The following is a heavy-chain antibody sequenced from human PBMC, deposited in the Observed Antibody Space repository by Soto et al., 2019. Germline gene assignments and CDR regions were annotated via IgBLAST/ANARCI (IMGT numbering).Heavy chain of an antibody. Sequence: GGSLRLSCAASGFTFSSYAMHWVRQAPGKGLEWVAVISYDGSNKYYADSVKGRFTISRDNSKNTLYLQMNSLRAEDTAVYYCARDGGSGYHDYWGQGTLVTVSS. CDR1: GFTFSSYA. CDR3: ARDGGSGYHDY. CDR2: ISYDGSNK. V-gene: IGHV3-30-3*01. D-gene: IGHD3-3*01. J-gene: IGHJ4*02.